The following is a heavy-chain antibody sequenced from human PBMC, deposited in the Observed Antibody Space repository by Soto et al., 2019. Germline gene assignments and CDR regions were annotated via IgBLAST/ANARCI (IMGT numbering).Heavy chain of an antibody. CDR1: GFTFNKHG. CDR2: ISYDGINQ. D-gene: IGHD3-16*01. CDR3: AKDRVESGLGEVDY. Sequence: PGGSLRLSCAAAGFTFNKHGMHWVRQAPGKGLEWVAVISYDGINQYYGDSVKGRFTVSRANSKNTLYLQMNSLRGDDTAVYYCAKDRVESGLGEVDYWGQGTLVTVSS. V-gene: IGHV3-30*18. J-gene: IGHJ4*02.